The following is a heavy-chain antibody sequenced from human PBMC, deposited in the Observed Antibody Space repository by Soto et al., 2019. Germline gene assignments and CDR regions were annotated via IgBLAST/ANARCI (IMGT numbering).Heavy chain of an antibody. D-gene: IGHD3-3*02. J-gene: IGHJ6*02. CDR1: GGSISSYY. V-gene: IGHV4-59*01. CDR2: IYYSGST. CDR3: ARDASIFGAYYYGMDV. Sequence: QVQLQESGPGLVKPSETLSLTCTVSGGSISSYYWSWIRQPPGKGLEWIGYIYYSGSTNYNPSLTSRVTISVDTSKNQFSLKLSSVTAADTAVYYCARDASIFGAYYYGMDVWGQGTTVTVSS.